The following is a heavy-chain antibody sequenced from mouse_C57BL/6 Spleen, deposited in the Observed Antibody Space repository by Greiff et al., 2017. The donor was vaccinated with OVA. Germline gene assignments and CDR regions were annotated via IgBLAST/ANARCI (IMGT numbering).Heavy chain of an antibody. V-gene: IGHV1-62-2*01. Sequence: VQLKESGAELVKPGASVKLSCKASGYTFTEYTIHWVKQRSGQGLEWIGWFYPGSGSIKYNEKFKDKATLTADKSSGTVYMELSRLTSEDSAVYFCARHEEEGGYYGNYFDYWGQGTTLTVSS. CDR3: ARHEEEGGYYGNYFDY. J-gene: IGHJ2*01. CDR2: FYPGSGSI. D-gene: IGHD2-1*01. CDR1: GYTFTEYT.